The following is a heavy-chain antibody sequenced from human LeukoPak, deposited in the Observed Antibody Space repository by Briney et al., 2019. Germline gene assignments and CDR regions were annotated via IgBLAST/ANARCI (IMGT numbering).Heavy chain of an antibody. V-gene: IGHV3-9*01. D-gene: IGHD6-13*01. CDR2: FSWNSGRR. CDR3: AAAAGTY. Sequence: PGGSLRLSCAASGFTFNDYAMHWVRQAPGKGLEWVSGFSWNSGRRGYADSVKGRFTISRDNAKNSLYLQMTSLRAEDTALYYCAAAAGTYWGQGTLVTVSS. J-gene: IGHJ4*02. CDR1: GFTFNDYA.